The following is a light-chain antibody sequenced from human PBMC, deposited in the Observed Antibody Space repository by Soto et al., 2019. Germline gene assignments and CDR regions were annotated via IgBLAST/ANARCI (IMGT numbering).Light chain of an antibody. CDR1: QSVLYSSTNKNY. J-gene: IGKJ1*01. V-gene: IGKV4-1*01. CDR3: QQYYSSPWT. CDR2: WAS. Sequence: DIVMTQSPDSLAVSLGERATINCKSSQSVLYSSTNKNYLAWYQQKPGQPPKVLIYWASTRESGVPDRFSGSGSGTDFTLTITSLQAEDVAVYYCQQYYSSPWTFGQGTKVEI.